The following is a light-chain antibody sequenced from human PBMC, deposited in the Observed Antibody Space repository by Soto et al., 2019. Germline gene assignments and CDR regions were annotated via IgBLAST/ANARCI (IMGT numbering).Light chain of an antibody. V-gene: IGKV3-15*01. Sequence: EIVLTQSPGTLCLSPGERATFSCRSSQSVSSYLAWYQQKPGQAPRLLIYDTSTRAAGISARFSGSGSGTEFTLTISSLQSEDFAVYYCQQYIDWPPGTFGQGTKVDIK. CDR2: DTS. J-gene: IGKJ1*01. CDR3: QQYIDWPPGT. CDR1: QSVSSY.